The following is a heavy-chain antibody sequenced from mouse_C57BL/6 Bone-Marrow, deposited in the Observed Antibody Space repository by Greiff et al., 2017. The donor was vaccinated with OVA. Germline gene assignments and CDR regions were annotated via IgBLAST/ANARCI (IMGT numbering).Heavy chain of an antibody. CDR1: GYSITSGYY. V-gene: IGHV3-6*01. CDR2: ISYDGSN. J-gene: IGHJ4*01. CDR3: ARNAYYSNFDYYAMDY. D-gene: IGHD2-5*01. Sequence: EVQLQQSGPGLVKPSQSLSLTCSVTGYSITSGYYWYWIRQFPGNKLEWMGYISYDGSNNYNPSLKNRISITRDTSKNPFFLKLNSVTTEDTATYYCARNAYYSNFDYYAMDYWGQGTSVTVSS.